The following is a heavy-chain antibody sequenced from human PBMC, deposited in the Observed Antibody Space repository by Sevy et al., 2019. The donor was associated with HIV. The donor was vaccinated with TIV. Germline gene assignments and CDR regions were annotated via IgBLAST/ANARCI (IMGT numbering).Heavy chain of an antibody. J-gene: IGHJ6*03. CDR1: GGTFSSYA. D-gene: IGHD6-13*01. CDR2: IIPIFGTA. Sequence: ASVKVSCKASGGTFSSYAISWVRQAPGQGLEWMGGIIPIFGTANYAQKFQGSVTITADKSTCTAYMELSSLRSEDTAVYYCASGIAAAGRGGYYYYMDVWGKGTTVTASS. V-gene: IGHV1-69*06. CDR3: ASGIAAAGRGGYYYYMDV.